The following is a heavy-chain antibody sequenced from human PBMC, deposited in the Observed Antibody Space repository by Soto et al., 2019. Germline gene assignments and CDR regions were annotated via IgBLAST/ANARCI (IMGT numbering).Heavy chain of an antibody. CDR2: IYYNGRT. D-gene: IGHD6-6*01. J-gene: IGHJ4*02. V-gene: IGHV4-30-4*01. CDR3: ARDRSNSPDYFDY. Sequence: SETLSLTCTVSGGSIISDDYYWMWIRQPPGKGLEWTGYIYYNGRTDYNPSLKSRVIISIDTSKNQFSLNLNSVSAADTAVYYCARDRSNSPDYFDYWGQGTLVTVSS. CDR1: GGSIISDDYY.